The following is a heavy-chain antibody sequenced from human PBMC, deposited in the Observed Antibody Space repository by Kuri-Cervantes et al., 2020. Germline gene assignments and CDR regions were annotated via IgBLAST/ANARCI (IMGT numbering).Heavy chain of an antibody. V-gene: IGHV1-8*01. D-gene: IGHD3-10*01. CDR3: ARDDVWERGMVRGVINNWFDP. CDR1: GYTFTSYD. J-gene: IGHJ5*02. Sequence: ASVKVSCKASGYTFTSYDINWVRQATGQGLEWMGWMNPNSGNTGYAQKFQGRVTMTRNTSISTAYMELSSLRSEDTAVYYCARDDVWERGMVRGVINNWFDPWGQGTLVTVSS. CDR2: MNPNSGNT.